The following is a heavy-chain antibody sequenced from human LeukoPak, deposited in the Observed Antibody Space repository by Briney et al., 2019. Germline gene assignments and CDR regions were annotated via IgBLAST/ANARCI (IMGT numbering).Heavy chain of an antibody. Sequence: SETLSLTCAVYGGSFSGYYWSWIRQPPGKGLEWIGYIYYSGSTNYNPSLKSRVTISVDTSKNQFSLKLSSVTAADTAVYYCARQDDFWSGYDPWGQGTLVTVSS. CDR2: IYYSGST. J-gene: IGHJ5*02. CDR1: GGSFSGYY. CDR3: ARQDDFWSGYDP. D-gene: IGHD3-3*01. V-gene: IGHV4-59*08.